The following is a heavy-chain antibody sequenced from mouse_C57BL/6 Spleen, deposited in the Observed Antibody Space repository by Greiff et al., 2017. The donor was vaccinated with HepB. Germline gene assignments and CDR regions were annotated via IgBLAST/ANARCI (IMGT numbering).Heavy chain of an antibody. V-gene: IGHV1-59*01. Sequence: VQLQQPGAELVRPGTSVKLSCKASGYTFTSYWMHWVKQRPGQGLEWIGVIDPSDSYTNYNQKFKGKATLTVDTSSSTAYMQLSSLTSEDSAVYYCARLYGNYEGYFDYWGQGTTLTVSS. CDR3: ARLYGNYEGYFDY. J-gene: IGHJ2*01. CDR1: GYTFTSYW. D-gene: IGHD2-10*02. CDR2: IDPSDSYT.